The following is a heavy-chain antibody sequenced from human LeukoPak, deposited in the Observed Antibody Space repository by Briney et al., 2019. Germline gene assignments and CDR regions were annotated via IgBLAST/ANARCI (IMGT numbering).Heavy chain of an antibody. D-gene: IGHD6-13*01. CDR2: LSGSGGST. CDR3: AKLSGYSSSWFFDY. Sequence: PGGSLRLSCAASGFTFSSYGMSWVRQAPGKGLEWVSGLSGSGGSTYYADSVKGRFTISRDNSKNTLYLQMNSLRAEDTAIYYCAKLSGYSSSWFFDYWGQGTLVTVSS. V-gene: IGHV3-23*01. CDR1: GFTFSSYG. J-gene: IGHJ4*02.